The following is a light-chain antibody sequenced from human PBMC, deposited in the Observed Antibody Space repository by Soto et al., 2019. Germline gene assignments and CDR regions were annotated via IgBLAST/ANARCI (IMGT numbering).Light chain of an antibody. CDR2: DVS. Sequence: QSALTQPASVSGSPGQSITISCTGTSSDVGGYNYVSWYQQHPGKAPKVMIYDVSNRPSGVSNRFSGSKSGNTASLTISGLHAEDEADYYCSSYTSSSTLLVFGTGTKLTVL. CDR3: SSYTSSSTLLV. CDR1: SSDVGGYNY. V-gene: IGLV2-14*01. J-gene: IGLJ1*01.